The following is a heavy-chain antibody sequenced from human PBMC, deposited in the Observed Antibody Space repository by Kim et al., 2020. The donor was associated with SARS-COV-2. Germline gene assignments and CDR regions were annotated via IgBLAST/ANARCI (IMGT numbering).Heavy chain of an antibody. D-gene: IGHD3-10*01. CDR2: FSWNSDNK. Sequence: GGSLRLSCAASGFSFGEYGIHWVRQVPGKGLEWVSGFSWNSDNKVYADSVRGRFTISRDNAKYSLYLQMDSLRPEDTAFYHCVKPMIRGKGVFDYWGQGT. J-gene: IGHJ4*02. V-gene: IGHV3-9*01. CDR1: GFSFGEYG. CDR3: VKPMIRGKGVFDY.